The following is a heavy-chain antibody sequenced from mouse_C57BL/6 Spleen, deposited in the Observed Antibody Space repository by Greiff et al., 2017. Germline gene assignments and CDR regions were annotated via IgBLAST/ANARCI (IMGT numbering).Heavy chain of an antibody. D-gene: IGHD2-3*01. CDR3: ARGDGYPYYAMDY. V-gene: IGHV1-54*01. J-gene: IGHJ4*01. Sequence: QVQLQQSGAELVRPGTSVKVSCKASGYAFTNYLIEWVKQRPGQGLEWIGVINPGSGGTNYNEKFKGKATRTADKSSSTAYMQLSSLTSEDSAVYFCARGDGYPYYAMDYWGQGTSVTVSS. CDR1: GYAFTNYL. CDR2: INPGSGGT.